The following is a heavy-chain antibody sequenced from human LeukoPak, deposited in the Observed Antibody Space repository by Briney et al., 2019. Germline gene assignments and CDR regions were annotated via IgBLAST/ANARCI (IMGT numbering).Heavy chain of an antibody. CDR1: GFTFSSYW. D-gene: IGHD4-17*01. CDR3: VHDYGDYDDY. CDR2: ISSSGSTI. V-gene: IGHV3-11*04. Sequence: GGSLRLSCAASGFTFSSYWMSWIRQAPGKGLEWVSYISSSGSTIYYADSVKGRFTISRDNAKNSLYLQMNSLRAEDTAVYYCVHDYGDYDDYWGQGTLVTVSS. J-gene: IGHJ4*02.